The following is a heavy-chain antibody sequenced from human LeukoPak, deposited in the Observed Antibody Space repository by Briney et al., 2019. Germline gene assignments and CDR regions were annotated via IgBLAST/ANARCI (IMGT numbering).Heavy chain of an antibody. CDR3: ARSRNTIFESWFDP. CDR2: IGSGGTTI. V-gene: IGHV3-48*01. J-gene: IGHJ5*02. D-gene: IGHD3-3*01. CDR1: GFTFSSYG. Sequence: PGGTLRLSCAASGFTFSSYGMSWVRQAPGKGLEWVSYIGSGGTTIYYADSVKGRFTISRDNAKNSLYLQMNGLRAEDTAVYYCARSRNTIFESWFDPWGQGTLVTVSS.